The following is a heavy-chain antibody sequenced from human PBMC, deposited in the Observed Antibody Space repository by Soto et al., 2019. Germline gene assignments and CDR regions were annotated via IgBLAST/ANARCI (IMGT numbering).Heavy chain of an antibody. V-gene: IGHV1-18*01. CDR3: AREADIVATITFDY. CDR2: INADNGNT. Sequence: ASVKVSCQASGYTFTTYAILWVRQAPGQRPELMGWINADNGNTNYAQNLQGRVTMTRDTSTSTAYMELRSLRSDDTAVYYCAREADIVATITFDYWGQGTLVTVSS. J-gene: IGHJ4*02. CDR1: GYTFTTYA. D-gene: IGHD5-12*01.